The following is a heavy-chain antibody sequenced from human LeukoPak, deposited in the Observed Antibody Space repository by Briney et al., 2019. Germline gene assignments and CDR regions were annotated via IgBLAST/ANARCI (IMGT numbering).Heavy chain of an antibody. CDR3: AELGITMIGGV. D-gene: IGHD3-10*02. V-gene: IGHV3-48*04. CDR1: GFTFSTYS. J-gene: IGHJ6*04. Sequence: TGRPLGLSCAASGFTFSTYSMNWVRQAPGKGLEWVSYISSSSTIYYADSVKGRFTISRDNAKNSLYLQMNSLRAEDTAVYYCAELGITMIGGVWGKGTTVTISS. CDR2: ISSSSTI.